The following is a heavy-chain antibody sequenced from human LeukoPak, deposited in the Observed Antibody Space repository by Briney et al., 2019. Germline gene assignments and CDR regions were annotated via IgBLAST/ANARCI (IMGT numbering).Heavy chain of an antibody. CDR1: GYTLTELS. D-gene: IGHD3-3*01. CDR2: FDPEDGET. J-gene: IGHJ4*02. Sequence: AASVKVSCKVSGYTLTELSMHWVRQAPGKELEWMGGFDPEDGETIYAQKFQGRVTMTEDTSTDTAYMELSSLRSEDTAVYYCATVLPQANDFWSGYPNFDYWGQGTLVTVSS. CDR3: ATVLPQANDFWSGYPNFDY. V-gene: IGHV1-24*01.